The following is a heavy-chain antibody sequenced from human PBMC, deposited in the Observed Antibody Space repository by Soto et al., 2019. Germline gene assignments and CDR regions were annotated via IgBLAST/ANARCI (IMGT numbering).Heavy chain of an antibody. CDR2: ISASNGNT. Sequence: QVQLVQSGAEVKKPGASVKVSCKASGYTFTNYGINWVRQAPGQGLEWRGWISASNGNTNYAQRAQGRVTMTTDTSTSTAYMELRSMRSDDTAGYYCARSQSGDYDGCGYWGQGTLVTVSS. J-gene: IGHJ4*02. CDR1: GYTFTNYG. D-gene: IGHD4-17*01. V-gene: IGHV1-18*01. CDR3: ARSQSGDYDGCGY.